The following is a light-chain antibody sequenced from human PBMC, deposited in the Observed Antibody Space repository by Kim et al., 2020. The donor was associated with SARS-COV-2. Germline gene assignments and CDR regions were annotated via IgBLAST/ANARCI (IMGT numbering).Light chain of an antibody. J-gene: IGKJ5*01. V-gene: IGKV1D-16*01. Sequence: IQLTQSPSSLSASLGDRVTITCRASQDISTWVVWFQQKPGKAPQCLIYAAATLQSGVPSRFSGSGSGTHFTLTISSLQPEDFATYYCLQYNDSPLTFGQGTRLEIK. CDR3: LQYNDSPLT. CDR1: QDISTW. CDR2: AAA.